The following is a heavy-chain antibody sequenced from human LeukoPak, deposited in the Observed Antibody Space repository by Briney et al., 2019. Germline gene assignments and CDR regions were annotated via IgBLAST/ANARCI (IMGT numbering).Heavy chain of an antibody. D-gene: IGHD1-1*01. CDR2: INPDNDET. J-gene: IGHJ4*02. Sequence: ASVKVSCKASGYTFTGYYMHWLRQAPGQRLEWLGWINPDNDETSYSPKFQGRVTMTKDTSISTAYMELTSLTSDDTAVYYCARGRIGLAGTNFYYWGQGTLVTVSS. CDR1: GYTFTGYY. CDR3: ARGRIGLAGTNFYY. V-gene: IGHV1-2*02.